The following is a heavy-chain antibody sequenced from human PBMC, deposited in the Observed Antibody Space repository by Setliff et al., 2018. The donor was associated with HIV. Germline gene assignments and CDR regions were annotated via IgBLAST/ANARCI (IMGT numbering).Heavy chain of an antibody. CDR2: ICYSATT. CDR3: ARGVTSPFATGI. J-gene: IGHJ4*01. D-gene: IGHD2-2*01. CDR1: GGSIGSYC. V-gene: IGHV4-59*01. Sequence: ETLSLTCTVSGGSIGSYCWSWIRQPPGKGLEWIGTICYSATTNYNPSLKNRVAISVDTSKNQFSLRLSSVTSADTAVYYCARGVTSPFATGIWGHGTLVTVSS.